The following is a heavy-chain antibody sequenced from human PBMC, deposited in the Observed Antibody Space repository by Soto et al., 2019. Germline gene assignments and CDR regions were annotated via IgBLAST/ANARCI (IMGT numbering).Heavy chain of an antibody. CDR2: IYDSGTT. J-gene: IGHJ4*02. D-gene: IGHD4-17*01. V-gene: IGHV4-4*09. Sequence: SETLSLTCTVSGGSITGYYWSWIRLPPGKGLEWIGYIYDSGTTTYNAALKSRVSISAETSKNQFSLNLRSVTAADTAIYYCARRNYDEEGYFFDFWGQGVLVTVSS. CDR1: GGSITGYY. CDR3: ARRNYDEEGYFFDF.